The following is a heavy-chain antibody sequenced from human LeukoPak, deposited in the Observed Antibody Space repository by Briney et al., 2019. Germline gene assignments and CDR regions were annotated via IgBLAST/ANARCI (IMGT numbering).Heavy chain of an antibody. V-gene: IGHV3-23*01. CDR3: ARHDSFIPY. CDR2: ISDSGGST. Sequence: GGSLRLSCVASGFTFSDYAMSWVRQAPGKGLEWVSGISDSGGSTYYADSVRGRCTISRDNSKNTVSLQMNNLRAENTAVYFCARHDSFIPYWGQGTLVTVTS. D-gene: IGHD3-16*02. J-gene: IGHJ4*02. CDR1: GFTFSDYA.